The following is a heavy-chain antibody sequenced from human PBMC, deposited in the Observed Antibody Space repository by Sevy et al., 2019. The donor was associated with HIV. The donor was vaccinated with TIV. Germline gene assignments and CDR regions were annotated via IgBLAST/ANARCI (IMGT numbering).Heavy chain of an antibody. J-gene: IGHJ5*02. CDR2: ISYDGSNK. CDR1: GFTFSSYA. V-gene: IGHV3-30-3*01. Sequence: GGSLRLSCAASGFTFSSYAMHWVRQAPGKGLEWVAVISYDGSNKYYADSVKGRFTISRDNSKNTLYLQMNSLRAEDKAGFYGGRDGGSPVRGVLGGGKSTNWFDPWGQGTLVTVSS. CDR3: GRDGGSPVRGVLGGGKSTNWFDP. D-gene: IGHD3-10*01.